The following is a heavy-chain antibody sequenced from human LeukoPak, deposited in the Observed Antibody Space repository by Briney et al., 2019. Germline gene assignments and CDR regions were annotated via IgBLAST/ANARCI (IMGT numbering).Heavy chain of an antibody. CDR2: IIPIFGTA. Sequence: ASVKVSCKASGGTFSSYAISWVRQAPGQGLEWMGGIIPIFGTANYAQKFQGRVTITADESTSTAYMEPSSLRSEDTAVYYCARSGIVVVPAAIPGCDFDYWGQGTLVTVSS. CDR3: ARSGIVVVPAAIPGCDFDY. V-gene: IGHV1-69*13. CDR1: GGTFSSYA. J-gene: IGHJ4*02. D-gene: IGHD2-2*02.